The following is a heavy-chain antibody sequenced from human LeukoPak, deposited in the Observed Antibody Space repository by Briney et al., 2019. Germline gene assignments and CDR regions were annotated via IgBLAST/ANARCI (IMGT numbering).Heavy chain of an antibody. J-gene: IGHJ4*02. Sequence: PGRSLRLSCAASGFTFSSYGMHWVRQAPGKGLEWVAVIWYDGSNKYYADSVKGRFTISRDNPRNTLYLQMNSLRAEDTAVYYCARDRSGSYPYYFDYWGQGTLVTVSS. CDR1: GFTFSSYG. CDR2: IWYDGSNK. D-gene: IGHD1-26*01. V-gene: IGHV3-33*01. CDR3: ARDRSGSYPYYFDY.